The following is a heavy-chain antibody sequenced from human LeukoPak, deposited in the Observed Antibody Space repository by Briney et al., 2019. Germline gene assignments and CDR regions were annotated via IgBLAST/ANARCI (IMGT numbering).Heavy chain of an antibody. CDR2: INPNSGGT. J-gene: IGHJ4*02. CDR1: GYTFTGYY. CDR3: ARDPSGSYLDHFDY. Sequence: ASVKVSCKASGYTFTGYYMHWVRQAPGQGLEWMRWINPNSGGTNYAQKFQGRVTMTRDTSISTAYMELSRPRSDDTAVYYCARDPSGSYLDHFDYWGQGTLVTVSS. V-gene: IGHV1-2*02. D-gene: IGHD1-26*01.